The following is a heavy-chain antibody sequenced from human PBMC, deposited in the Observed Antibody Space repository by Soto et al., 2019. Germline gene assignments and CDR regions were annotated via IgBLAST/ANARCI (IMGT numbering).Heavy chain of an antibody. CDR2: IKQDGSEK. CDR3: ASLYGMDV. Sequence: GGSLRLSCAASGFTFSRYWMSWVRQAPGKGLEWVANIKQDGSEKYYVDSVKGRFTISRDNAKNSLYLQMNSLRAEDTAVYYCASLYGMDVWGQGTTVTVSS. J-gene: IGHJ6*02. CDR1: GFTFSRYW. V-gene: IGHV3-7*01.